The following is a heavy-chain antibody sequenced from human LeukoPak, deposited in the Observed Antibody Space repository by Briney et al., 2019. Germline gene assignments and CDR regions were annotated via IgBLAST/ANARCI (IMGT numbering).Heavy chain of an antibody. CDR3: ARGVEDYVWGSYRGRFDY. CDR2: IYYSGST. CDR1: GGSISNY. V-gene: IGHV4-59*01. D-gene: IGHD3-16*02. J-gene: IGHJ4*02. Sequence: SETLSLTCTVSGGSISNYWSWIRQPPGKGLEWIGYIYYSGSTNYNPSLKSRVTISVDTSKNQFSLKLSSVTAADRAVYYCARGVEDYVWGSYRGRFDYWGQGTLVTVSS.